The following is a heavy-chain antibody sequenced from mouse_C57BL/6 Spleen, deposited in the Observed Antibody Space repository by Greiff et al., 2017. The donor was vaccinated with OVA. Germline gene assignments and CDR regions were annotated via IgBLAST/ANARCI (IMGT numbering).Heavy chain of an antibody. V-gene: IGHV5-17*01. J-gene: IGHJ4*01. CDR3: ARPYYSNYVSAMDY. CDR2: ISSGSSTI. CDR1: GFTFSDYG. Sequence: EVQVVESGGGLVKPGGSLKLSCAASGFTFSDYGMHWVRQAPEKGLEWVAYISSGSSTIYYADTVKGRFTISRDNAKNTLFLQMTSLRSEDTAMYYCARPYYSNYVSAMDYWGQGTSVTVSS. D-gene: IGHD2-5*01.